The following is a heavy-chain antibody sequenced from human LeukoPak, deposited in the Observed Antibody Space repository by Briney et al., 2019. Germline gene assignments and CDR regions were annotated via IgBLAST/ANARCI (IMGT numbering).Heavy chain of an antibody. CDR2: INPNSGGT. CDR3: ARDLIGYCSGGSCSYNWFDP. D-gene: IGHD2-15*01. V-gene: IGHV1-2*02. J-gene: IGHJ5*02. Sequence: ASVKVSCKASGYTFTGYYMHWVRQAPGQGLEWMGWINPNSGGTNYAQKFQARVTMTRDTSISTAYMELSRLRSDDTAVYYCARDLIGYCSGGSCSYNWFDPWGQGTLVTVSS. CDR1: GYTFTGYY.